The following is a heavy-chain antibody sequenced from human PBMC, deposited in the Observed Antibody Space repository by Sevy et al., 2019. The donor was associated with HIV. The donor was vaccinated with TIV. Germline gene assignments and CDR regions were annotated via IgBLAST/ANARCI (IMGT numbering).Heavy chain of an antibody. CDR2: IIPIFGTA. CDR3: ARPLEGAFDI. J-gene: IGHJ3*02. Sequence: ASVKVSCKASGGTFSSYAISWVRQAPGQGLEWMGGIIPIFGTANYAQKFQGRVTITEDESTSTAYMELSSLRSEDTAVYYCARPLEGAFDIWGQGTMVTVSS. V-gene: IGHV1-69*13. CDR1: GGTFSSYA.